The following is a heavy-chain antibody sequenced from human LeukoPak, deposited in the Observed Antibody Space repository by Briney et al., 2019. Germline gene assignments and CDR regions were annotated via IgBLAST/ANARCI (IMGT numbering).Heavy chain of an antibody. CDR2: INPSGGST. J-gene: IGHJ5*02. CDR3: ARDVSRDYYGSGSHWFDP. Sequence: GASVKVSCKASGYTFTSYYMHWVRQAPGQGLEWMGIINPSGGSTSYAQKFQGRVTMTRDTSTSTVYMELSSLRSEDTAVYYCARDVSRDYYGSGSHWFDPWGQGTLVTVSS. V-gene: IGHV1-46*01. D-gene: IGHD3-10*01. CDR1: GYTFTSYY.